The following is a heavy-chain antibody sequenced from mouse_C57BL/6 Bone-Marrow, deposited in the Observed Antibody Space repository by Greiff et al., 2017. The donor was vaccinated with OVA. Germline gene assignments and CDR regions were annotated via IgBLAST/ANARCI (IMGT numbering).Heavy chain of an antibody. V-gene: IGHV5-6*02. D-gene: IGHD1-1*01. J-gene: IGHJ3*01. Sequence: EVMLVESGGDLVKPGGSLKLSCAASGFTFSSYGMSWVRQTPDKRLEWVATLSSGGSYTYYPDSVKGRFTISRYNAKNTLYLQMSSLKSEDTAMYYCARRGSSYGAWFAYWGQGTLVTVSA. CDR3: ARRGSSYGAWFAY. CDR1: GFTFSSYG. CDR2: LSSGGSYT.